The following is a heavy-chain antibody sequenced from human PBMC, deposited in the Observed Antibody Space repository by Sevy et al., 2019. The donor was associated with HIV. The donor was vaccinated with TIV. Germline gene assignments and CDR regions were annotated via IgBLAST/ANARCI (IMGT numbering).Heavy chain of an antibody. CDR2: VYYTGST. CDR1: GGPISVYY. V-gene: IGHV4-59*01. D-gene: IGHD5-12*01. Sequence: SETLSLTCTVSGGPISVYYWSWIRQPPGKGLEYIGYVYYTGSTNYNPALKDRVTISVDTSNNQFPLKLTSVTAADTAVYYCARAPPVRSGDDSLNWFDPWGQGTLVTVSS. CDR3: ARAPPVRSGDDSLNWFDP. J-gene: IGHJ5*02.